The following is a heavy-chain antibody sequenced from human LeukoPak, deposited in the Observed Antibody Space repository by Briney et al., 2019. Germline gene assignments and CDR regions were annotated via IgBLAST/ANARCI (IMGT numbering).Heavy chain of an antibody. D-gene: IGHD3-3*01. V-gene: IGHV3-7*01. J-gene: IGHJ5*02. CDR2: IKQDGSEK. CDR1: GFAFTDYA. CDR3: ARALRGVVNWFDP. Sequence: GGSLRLSCAASGFAFTDYAISWVRQAPGKGLEWVANIKQDGSEKYYVDSVKGRFTISRDNAKNSLYLQMNSLRAEDTAVYYCARALRGVVNWFDPWGQGTLVTVSS.